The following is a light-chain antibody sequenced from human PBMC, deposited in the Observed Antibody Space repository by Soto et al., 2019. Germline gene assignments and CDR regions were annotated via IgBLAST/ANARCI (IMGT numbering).Light chain of an antibody. V-gene: IGLV1-40*01. CDR3: QSYDSSLSGWV. CDR1: SSSIGAGYD. CDR2: GNS. Sequence: QSVLTQPPSVSGAPGQRVTISCTGSSSSIGAGYDVHGYQQLPGTAPKLLIYGNSNRPSGVPDRFSGSKSGTSASLAITGLRAEDEADYYCQSYDSSLSGWVFGGGTKLTVL. J-gene: IGLJ3*02.